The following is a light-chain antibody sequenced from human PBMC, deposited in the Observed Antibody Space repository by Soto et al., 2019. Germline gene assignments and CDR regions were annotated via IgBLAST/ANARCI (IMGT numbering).Light chain of an antibody. CDR3: QQRADWPIT. CDR1: QSVSSN. J-gene: IGKJ5*01. V-gene: IGKV3-15*01. CDR2: GAS. Sequence: MTQSPSTLSVSPGERATLSCRASQSVSSNLAWYQQKPGQAPRLLIYGASTRATGIPARFSGSGSGTDFTLTISSLEPDDFAVYYCQQRADWPITFGQGTRLEIK.